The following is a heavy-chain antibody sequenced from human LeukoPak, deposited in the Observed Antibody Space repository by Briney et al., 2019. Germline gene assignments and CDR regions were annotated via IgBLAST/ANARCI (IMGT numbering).Heavy chain of an antibody. D-gene: IGHD3-22*01. J-gene: IGHJ5*02. CDR3: ARSGFIYDSSGYSWFDP. Sequence: SETLSLTCAVSGGSISSSNWWSWVSQPPGKELEWIGEIYHSGSTNYNPSLKSRVTISVDKSKNQFSLKLSSVTAADTAVYYCARSGFIYDSSGYSWFDPWGQGTLVTVSS. CDR1: GGSISSSNW. CDR2: IYHSGST. V-gene: IGHV4-4*02.